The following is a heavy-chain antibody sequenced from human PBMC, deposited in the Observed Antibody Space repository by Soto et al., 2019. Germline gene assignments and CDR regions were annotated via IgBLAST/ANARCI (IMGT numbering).Heavy chain of an antibody. J-gene: IGHJ3*02. CDR3: TKALYGRHGYCAFDI. CDR1: GFSITSYA. Sequence: EVQLLESGGGLVQPGGSLRLSCAASGFSITSYAMSWVRQAPGKGLEWVSTISGSGGSTYYADSVKGRFTISRDNSKNTVYLQMHSLRAEAAAVYYCTKALYGRHGYCAFDIWGQGPMVTVSS. CDR2: ISGSGGST. D-gene: IGHD3-22*01. V-gene: IGHV3-23*01.